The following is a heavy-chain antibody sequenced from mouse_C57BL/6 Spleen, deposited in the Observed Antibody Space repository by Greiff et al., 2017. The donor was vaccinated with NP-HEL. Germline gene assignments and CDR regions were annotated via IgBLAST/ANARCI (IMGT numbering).Heavy chain of an antibody. V-gene: IGHV1-62-2*01. CDR1: GYTFTEYT. Sequence: VQLQQSGAELVKPGASVKLSCKASGYTFTEYTIHWVKQRSGQGLEWIGWFYPGSGSIKYNEKFKDKATLTADKSSSTVYMELSRLTSEDSAVYFCARHEEGGYDYDDYAMDYWGQGTSVTVSS. D-gene: IGHD2-4*01. J-gene: IGHJ4*01. CDR2: FYPGSGSI. CDR3: ARHEEGGYDYDDYAMDY.